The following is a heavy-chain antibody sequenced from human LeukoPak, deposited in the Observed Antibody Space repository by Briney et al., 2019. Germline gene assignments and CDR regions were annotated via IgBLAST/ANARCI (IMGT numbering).Heavy chain of an antibody. Sequence: SETLSLTCAVYGGSFSGYYWSWIRQPPGKGLEWIGEINHSGSTNYNPSLKSRVTISVDTSKNQFSLKLSSVTAADTAVYYCARGNLCDYWGQGTLVTVSS. CDR1: GGSFSGYY. V-gene: IGHV4-34*01. CDR3: ARGNLCDY. CDR2: INHSGST. D-gene: IGHD1-14*01. J-gene: IGHJ4*02.